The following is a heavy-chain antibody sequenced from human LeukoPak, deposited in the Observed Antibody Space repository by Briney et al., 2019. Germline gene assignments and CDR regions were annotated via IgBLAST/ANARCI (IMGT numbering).Heavy chain of an antibody. Sequence: GGFLRLSCAASGFTFSSYSMNWVRQAPGKGLEWVSSISSSSSYIYYADSVKGRFTISRDNAKNSLYLQMNSLRAEDTAVYYCARDPNTLLWELEDYWGQGTLVTVSS. V-gene: IGHV3-21*01. CDR2: ISSSSSYI. CDR3: ARDPNTLLWELEDY. J-gene: IGHJ4*02. D-gene: IGHD1-26*01. CDR1: GFTFSSYS.